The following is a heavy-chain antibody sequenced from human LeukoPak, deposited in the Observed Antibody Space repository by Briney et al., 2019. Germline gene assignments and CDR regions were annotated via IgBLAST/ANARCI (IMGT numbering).Heavy chain of an antibody. V-gene: IGHV3-23*01. CDR1: GFTFSSFA. CDR2: ISATGEKA. J-gene: IGHJ4*02. Sequence: GRSLRLSCAASGFTFSSFAMNWVRQAPGKGLEWVSVISATGEKAYYAESVKDRFTISRDYSKNTVFLSMNSLRVDDTAIYYCAKDRRFSVTTDYYFDVWGPGTLVTVSS. D-gene: IGHD4-17*01. CDR3: AKDRRFSVTTDYYFDV.